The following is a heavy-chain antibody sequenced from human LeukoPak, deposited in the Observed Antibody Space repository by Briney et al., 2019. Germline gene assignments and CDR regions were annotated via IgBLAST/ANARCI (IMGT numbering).Heavy chain of an antibody. CDR3: ARVPLPNYYYGMDV. J-gene: IGHJ6*02. Sequence: ASVKVSCKASGYTFTSYGISWVRQAPGQGLEWMGWISAYNGNTNYAQKLQGRVTMTTDTSTSTAYMELRSLRSDDTAVYYCARVPLPNYYYGMDVWGQGTTVTVSS. CDR2: ISAYNGNT. V-gene: IGHV1-18*01. CDR1: GYTFTSYG.